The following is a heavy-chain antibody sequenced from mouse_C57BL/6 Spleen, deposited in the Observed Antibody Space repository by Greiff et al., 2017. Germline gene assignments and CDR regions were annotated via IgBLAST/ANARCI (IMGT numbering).Heavy chain of an antibody. J-gene: IGHJ4*01. CDR3: ARGGNWDVNYYAMDY. CDR2: IYPGSGNT. D-gene: IGHD4-1*01. Sequence: VHLVESGPELVKPGASVKISCKASGYTFTDYYINWVKQRPGQGLEWIGWIYPGSGNTKYNEKFKGKATLTVDTSSSTAYMQLSSLTSEDSAVYVCARGGNWDVNYYAMDYWGQGTSVTVSS. V-gene: IGHV1-84*01. CDR1: GYTFTDYY.